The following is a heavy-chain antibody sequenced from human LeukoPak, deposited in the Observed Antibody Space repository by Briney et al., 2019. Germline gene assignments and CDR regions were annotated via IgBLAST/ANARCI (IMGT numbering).Heavy chain of an antibody. CDR3: ARGRTAAWPFFDY. V-gene: IGHV4-34*01. J-gene: IGHJ4*02. CDR1: GGSFSGYY. CDR2: INHSGST. Sequence: PSQTLSLTCAVYGGSFSGYYWSWIRHPPGKGLEWIGEINHSGSTNYNPSLESRVTISVDTSKSQFSLKLSSVTAADTAVYYCARGRTAAWPFFDYWGQGTLVTVSS. D-gene: IGHD6-13*01.